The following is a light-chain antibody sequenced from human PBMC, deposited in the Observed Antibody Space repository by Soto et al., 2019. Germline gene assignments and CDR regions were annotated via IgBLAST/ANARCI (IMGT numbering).Light chain of an antibody. CDR2: EVN. CDR1: ISDFGNYNL. Sequence: QSVLTQPASVSGSPGQSITISCTGTISDFGNYNLVSWYQQHPGKVPKLILFEVNKRPSGVSGRFSGSKSGNTASLTISGLQAEDEADYYCCSFTSSNTHVFGTGTKLNVL. V-gene: IGLV2-23*02. CDR3: CSFTSSNTHV. J-gene: IGLJ1*01.